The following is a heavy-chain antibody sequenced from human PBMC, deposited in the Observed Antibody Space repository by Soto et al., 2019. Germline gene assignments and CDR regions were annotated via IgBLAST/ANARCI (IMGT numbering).Heavy chain of an antibody. V-gene: IGHV3-30*18. Sequence: QVQLVESGGGVVQPGRSLRLSCAASGFTFSSYGMHWVRQAPGKGLEWVAVISYDGSNKYYADCVKGRFTISRDNSKNMLYLQMNSLRAEDTAVYYCAKDSGLGIVGDADAFDIWGQGTMVTVSS. CDR2: ISYDGSNK. CDR1: GFTFSSYG. J-gene: IGHJ3*02. D-gene: IGHD1-26*01. CDR3: AKDSGLGIVGDADAFDI.